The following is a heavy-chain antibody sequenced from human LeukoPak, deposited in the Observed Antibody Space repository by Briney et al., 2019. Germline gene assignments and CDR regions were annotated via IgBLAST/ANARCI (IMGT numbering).Heavy chain of an antibody. CDR1: GFTFSSYA. V-gene: IGHV3-23*01. D-gene: IGHD3-10*01. J-gene: IGHJ4*02. Sequence: PGGSLRLSCAASGFTFSSYAMSWVRQAPGEGLEWVSAISGSGGSTYYADSVKGRFTISRDNSKNTLYLQMNSLRAEDTAVYYCAKDRGLLWFRKYYFDYWGQGTLVTVSS. CDR3: AKDRGLLWFRKYYFDY. CDR2: ISGSGGST.